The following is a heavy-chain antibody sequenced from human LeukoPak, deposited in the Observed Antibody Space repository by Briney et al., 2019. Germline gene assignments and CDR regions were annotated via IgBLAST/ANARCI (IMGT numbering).Heavy chain of an antibody. CDR1: GGSISGSY. CDR3: ARIRDNMGAFDV. J-gene: IGHJ3*01. Sequence: SETLSLTCTVSGGSISGSYWTWIRQPAGRGLESIGRISASGSTNYNPSLKSRVTMSLDTSKNHFSLNLTSVTAADTAVYSCARIRDNMGAFDVWGQGTMVTVSS. D-gene: IGHD2-21*01. V-gene: IGHV4-4*07. CDR2: ISASGST.